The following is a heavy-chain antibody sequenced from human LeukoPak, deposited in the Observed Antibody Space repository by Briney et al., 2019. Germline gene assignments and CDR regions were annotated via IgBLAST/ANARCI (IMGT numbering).Heavy chain of an antibody. V-gene: IGHV3-11*05. CDR3: ARDRTHSGSYSLSY. D-gene: IGHD1-26*01. CDR2: MSSSSRYT. J-gene: IGHJ4*02. Sequence: PGGSLRLSCAASGFTFSDYSMSWIRQAPGKGLEWLSYMSSSSRYTNYADSVKGRFTISRDNAKNSLYLQMNSLRAEDTAVYYCARDRTHSGSYSLSYWGQGTLVTVSS. CDR1: GFTFSDYS.